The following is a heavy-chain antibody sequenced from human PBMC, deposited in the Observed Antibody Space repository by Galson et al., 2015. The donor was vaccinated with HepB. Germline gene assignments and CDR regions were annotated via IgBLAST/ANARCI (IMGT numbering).Heavy chain of an antibody. J-gene: IGHJ4*02. V-gene: IGHV3-53*01. CDR3: ARGPLRYLDY. D-gene: IGHD5-12*01. Sequence: SLRLSCAASGFTVSSNYMSWVRQAPGKGLEWVSVVYAGGTTYYADSVKGRFTISRDISKNTLSLEINTGRLEDTAVYYCARGPLRYLDYWGQGTLVTVSS. CDR2: VYAGGTT. CDR1: GFTVSSNY.